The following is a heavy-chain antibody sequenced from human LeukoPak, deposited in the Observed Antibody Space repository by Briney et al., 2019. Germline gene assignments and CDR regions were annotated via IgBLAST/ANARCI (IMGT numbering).Heavy chain of an antibody. CDR1: GFTFSSYA. Sequence: GGSLRLSCAASGFTFSSYAMHWVRQAPGKGLEYVSSISSNGGSTYYANSVKGRFTISRDNSKNTLYLQTNSLRAEDTAVYYCAKDVGPFLISIGYYSYFDFWGQGTLVTVSS. V-gene: IGHV3-64*01. CDR3: AKDVGPFLISIGYYSYFDF. D-gene: IGHD3-22*01. CDR2: ISSNGGST. J-gene: IGHJ4*02.